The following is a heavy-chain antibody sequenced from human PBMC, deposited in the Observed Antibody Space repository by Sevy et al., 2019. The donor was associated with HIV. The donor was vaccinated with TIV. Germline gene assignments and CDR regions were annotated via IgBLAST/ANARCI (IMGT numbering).Heavy chain of an antibody. J-gene: IGHJ4*02. CDR3: ARHVISRYYYDSSGYSGPPDW. D-gene: IGHD3-22*01. V-gene: IGHV4-38-2*01. CDR1: GYSISSGSY. CDR2: IYHSGST. Sequence: SETLSLTCAVSGYSISSGSYWGWIRQPPGKGLEWIANIYHSGSTYYNPSLKSRVTISVDTSKNQFSLKLSSVTAADTAVYYCARHVISRYYYDSSGYSGPPDWWGQGTLVTVSS.